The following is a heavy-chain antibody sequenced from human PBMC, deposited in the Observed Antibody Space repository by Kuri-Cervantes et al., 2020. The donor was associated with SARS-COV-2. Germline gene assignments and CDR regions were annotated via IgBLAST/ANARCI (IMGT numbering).Heavy chain of an antibody. Sequence: ASVKVSCKASGGTFSSYAMHWVRQAPGQRLEWMGWINAGNGNTKYSQKFQGRVTITRDTSASTAYMELSSLRSEDTAVYYCASQTPGGYSSGWYLTGGMDVWGQGTTVTVSS. CDR2: INAGNGNT. J-gene: IGHJ6*02. CDR3: ASQTPGGYSSGWYLTGGMDV. D-gene: IGHD6-19*01. CDR1: GGTFSSYA. V-gene: IGHV1-3*01.